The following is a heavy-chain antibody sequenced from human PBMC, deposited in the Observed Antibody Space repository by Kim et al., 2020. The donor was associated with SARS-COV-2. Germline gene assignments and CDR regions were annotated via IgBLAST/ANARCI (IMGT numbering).Heavy chain of an antibody. CDR1: GFTFSSYG. D-gene: IGHD3-9*01. V-gene: IGHV3-33*01. CDR2: IWYDGSNK. J-gene: IGHJ6*02. Sequence: GGSLRLSCAASGFTFSSYGMHWVRQAPGKGLEWVAVIWYDGSNKYYADSVKGRFTISRDNSKNTLYLQMNSLRAEDTAVYYCARDQTPYCDWFVDGMDVWGHGTTVTVSS. CDR3: ARDQTPYCDWFVDGMDV.